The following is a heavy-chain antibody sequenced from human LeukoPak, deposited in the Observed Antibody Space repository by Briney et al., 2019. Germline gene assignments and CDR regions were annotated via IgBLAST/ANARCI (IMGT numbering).Heavy chain of an antibody. CDR2: IIPIFGTA. V-gene: IGHV1-69*13. CDR1: GGTFSSYA. CDR3: AMLGYCSGGSCYQPAEYFQH. D-gene: IGHD2-15*01. Sequence: SVKVSCKASGGTFSSYAISWVRQAPGQGLEWMGGIIPIFGTANYAQKFQGRVTITADESTSTAYMELSSLRSEDTAVYYCAMLGYCSGGSCYQPAEYFQHWGQGTLSPSPQ. J-gene: IGHJ1*01.